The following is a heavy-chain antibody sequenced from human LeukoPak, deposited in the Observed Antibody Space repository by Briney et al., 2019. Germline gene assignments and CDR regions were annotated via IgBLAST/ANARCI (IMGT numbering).Heavy chain of an antibody. V-gene: IGHV3-23*01. CDR2: ISGSGGST. D-gene: IGHD5-24*01. Sequence: PGGSLRLSCVVSGFTFTSYAMSWVRKAPGKGLEWVSGISGSGGSTYYADSVKGRVTISRDNSKNTLYLQMNSLRAGDTALYYCAKNGQLWGQGTLVTVPS. J-gene: IGHJ4*02. CDR1: GFTFTSYA. CDR3: AKNGQL.